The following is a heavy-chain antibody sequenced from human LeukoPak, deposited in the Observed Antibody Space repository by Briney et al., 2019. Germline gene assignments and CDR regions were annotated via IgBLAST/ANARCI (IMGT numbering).Heavy chain of an antibody. J-gene: IGHJ6*02. CDR3: ARATTDPFSSYYGMDV. CDR2: IYYSGST. Sequence: TSETLSLTCTVSGGSISSSSYYWGWIRQPPGKGLEWIGSIYYSGSTYYNPSLKSRVTISVDTSKNQFSLKLSSVTAADTAVYYCARATTDPFSSYYGMDVWGQGTTVTVSS. CDR1: GGSISSSSYY. V-gene: IGHV4-39*07. D-gene: IGHD5-12*01.